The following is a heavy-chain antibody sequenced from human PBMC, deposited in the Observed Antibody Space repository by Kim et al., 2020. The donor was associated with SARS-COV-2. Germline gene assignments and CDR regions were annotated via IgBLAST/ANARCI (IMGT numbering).Heavy chain of an antibody. D-gene: IGHD2-21*02. Sequence: GGSLRLSCAASGITFSRWDMHWVRQVTGEGLQWVAGIGSGGDTYYSGAVKGRFTITRDNAKNPLHLQMTSLKAGDTAAYYCARFRDLYCGGDCRYFDLWGQGTLVTVSS. J-gene: IGHJ4*02. CDR3: ARFRDLYCGGDCRYFDL. CDR2: IGSGGDT. V-gene: IGHV3-13*01. CDR1: GITFSRWD.